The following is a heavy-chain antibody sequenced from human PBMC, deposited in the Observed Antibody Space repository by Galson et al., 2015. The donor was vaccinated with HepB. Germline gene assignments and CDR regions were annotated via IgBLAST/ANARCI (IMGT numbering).Heavy chain of an antibody. V-gene: IGHV3-30-3*01. Sequence: SLRLSCAASGFTLSSYAMHWVRQAPGKGLEWVAVISYDGSNKYYADSVKGRFTISRDNSKNTLYLQMNSLRAEDTAVYYCARGGGIAVAGADYWGQGTLVTVSS. CDR3: ARGGGIAVAGADY. D-gene: IGHD6-19*01. CDR2: ISYDGSNK. CDR1: GFTLSSYA. J-gene: IGHJ4*02.